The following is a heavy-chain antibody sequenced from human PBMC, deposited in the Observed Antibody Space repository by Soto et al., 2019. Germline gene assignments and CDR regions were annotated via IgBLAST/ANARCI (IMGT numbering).Heavy chain of an antibody. CDR3: VHRGIAVVGTLGWFDL. Sequence: QITLKESGPTLVKPTQTLTLTCTFSGFSLSTSGVGVGWIRQPPGKALEWLALIYWDDDKRYSPSQTSRITIPXXSXQXXAVLNMTNLDPDDTATYYCVHRGIAVVGTLGWFDLSGQGNLLTASS. D-gene: IGHD6-19*01. J-gene: IGHJ5*02. CDR2: IYWDDDK. V-gene: IGHV2-5*02. CDR1: GFSLSTSGVG.